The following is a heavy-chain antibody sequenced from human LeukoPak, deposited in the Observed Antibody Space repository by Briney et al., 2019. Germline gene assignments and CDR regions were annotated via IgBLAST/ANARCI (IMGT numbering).Heavy chain of an antibody. CDR2: INTDGTST. CDR1: GFTFSSYW. J-gene: IGHJ4*02. CDR3: ARSSGTTVVTPLL. Sequence: PGGSLRLSCAASGFTFSSYWMHWVRHAPGRGLVWVSRINTDGTSTIYADSVKGRFTISRDNAKNTLYLQMNSLRAEDTAVYYCARSSGTTVVTPLLWGQGTLVTVSS. D-gene: IGHD4-23*01. V-gene: IGHV3-74*01.